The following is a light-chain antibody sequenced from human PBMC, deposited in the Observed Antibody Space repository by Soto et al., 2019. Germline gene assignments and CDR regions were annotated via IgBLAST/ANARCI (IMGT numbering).Light chain of an antibody. J-gene: IGKJ5*01. CDR1: QTVTNDY. V-gene: IGKV3D-20*02. CDR3: QQRSNWPPT. Sequence: EVVLTQSPGTLSLSPGERFTLSCRCSQTVTNDYLAWYQQKDCQAPRLLIYDASTRATGVPDRFSGSGSGPEYTLTITRLEPEDFAVYYCQQRSNWPPTFGQGTRLEIK. CDR2: DAS.